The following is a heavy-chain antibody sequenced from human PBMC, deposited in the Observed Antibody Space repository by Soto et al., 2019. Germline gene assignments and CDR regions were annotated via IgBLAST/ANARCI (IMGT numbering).Heavy chain of an antibody. CDR2: INAGNGNT. CDR1: GYTFTSYA. V-gene: IGHV1-3*01. Sequence: ASVKVSCKASGYTFTSYAMHWVRQAPGQRLEWMGWINAGNGNTKYSQKFQGRVTITRDTSASTAYMELSSLRSEDTAVYYCASXRGNVQYYYDSSGGFDYWGQGTLVTVSS. CDR3: ASXRGNVQYYYDSSGGFDY. D-gene: IGHD3-22*01. J-gene: IGHJ4*02.